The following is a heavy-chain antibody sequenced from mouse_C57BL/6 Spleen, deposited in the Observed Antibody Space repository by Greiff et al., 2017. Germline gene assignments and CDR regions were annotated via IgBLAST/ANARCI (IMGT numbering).Heavy chain of an antibody. Sequence: VQLQQFGPELVKPGASVKISCKASGYAFSSSWLNWVKQRPGKGLEWIGRIYPGDGDTNYNGKFKGKATLTADKSSSTAYMQLSSLTSEDSAVYFCARFPPYYYGSSYDFDYWGQGTTLTVSS. V-gene: IGHV1-82*01. J-gene: IGHJ2*01. CDR2: IYPGDGDT. D-gene: IGHD1-1*01. CDR1: GYAFSSSW. CDR3: ARFPPYYYGSSYDFDY.